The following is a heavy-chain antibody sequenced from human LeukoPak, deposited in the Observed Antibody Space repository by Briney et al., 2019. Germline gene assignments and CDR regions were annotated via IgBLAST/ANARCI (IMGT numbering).Heavy chain of an antibody. CDR1: GGSISSSSYY. CDR3: ARHDYSNSWFDP. CDR2: IYYIGST. D-gene: IGHD4-11*01. Sequence: SETLSLTCTVSGGSISSSSYYWGWIRQPPGKGLEWIGSIYYIGSTYYNPSLKSRVTISVDTSKNQFSPKLSSVTAADTAMFYCARHDYSNSWFDPWGQGTLVTVSS. J-gene: IGHJ5*02. V-gene: IGHV4-39*01.